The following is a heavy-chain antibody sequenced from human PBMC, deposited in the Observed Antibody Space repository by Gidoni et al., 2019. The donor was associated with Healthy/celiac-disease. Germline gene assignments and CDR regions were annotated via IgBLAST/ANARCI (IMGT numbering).Heavy chain of an antibody. CDR2: ISSSSSTI. CDR3: AIGVVAATGWY. Sequence: EVQLVESGGGLVQPGGSLRLSCAASGFTFSSYSMNWVRQAPGKGLGWVSYISSSSSTIYYAYSVKGRFTISRDNANNSLYLQMNSLRAEDTAVYYCAIGVVAATGWYWGQGTLVTVSS. J-gene: IGHJ4*02. CDR1: GFTFSSYS. V-gene: IGHV3-48*01. D-gene: IGHD2-15*01.